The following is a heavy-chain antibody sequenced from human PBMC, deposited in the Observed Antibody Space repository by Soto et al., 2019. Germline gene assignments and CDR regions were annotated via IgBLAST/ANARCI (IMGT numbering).Heavy chain of an antibody. D-gene: IGHD2-15*01. Sequence: QVQLVESGGDLVKPGGSLRLSCAVSGFTFSDYYMSWIRQAPGKGLEWVSYISSSSSNNINYADSVKGRFTISRDNAKNALLLQMNSLRAEDTAVYYYARSRYCSGGSCYSDYWGQGTQVTVSS. CDR3: ARSRYCSGGSCYSDY. CDR2: ISSSSSNNI. J-gene: IGHJ4*02. V-gene: IGHV3-11*06. CDR1: GFTFSDYY.